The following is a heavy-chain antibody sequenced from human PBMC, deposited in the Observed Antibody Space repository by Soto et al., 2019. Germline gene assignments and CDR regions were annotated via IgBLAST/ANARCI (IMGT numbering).Heavy chain of an antibody. CDR3: ARHEGNGNVWPPVY. J-gene: IGHJ4*02. CDR2: IHYSGST. V-gene: IGHV4-39*01. CDR1: GDSIGTTHSY. Sequence: SETLPVTCTVSGDSIGTTHSYWAWIRQSPGKGLEWIGNIHYSGSTYYMPSLRSRVTLSVDTSKNQFSLRLTSVTAEDTAVYYCARHEGNGNVWPPVYLGQG. D-gene: IGHD2-8*01.